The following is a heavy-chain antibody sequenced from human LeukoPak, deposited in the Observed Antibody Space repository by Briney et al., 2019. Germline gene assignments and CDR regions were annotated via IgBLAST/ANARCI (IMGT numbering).Heavy chain of an antibody. V-gene: IGHV3-11*01. Sequence: GGSLRLSCAASGFTFSDYYMSWIREAPGKGLEWFSYISSSGSTIYYADPVKGRFTISRDNAKNSLYLQMNSLRAEDTAVYYCARDGDGGKRFDYWGQGTLVTVSS. J-gene: IGHJ4*02. CDR3: ARDGDGGKRFDY. D-gene: IGHD4-23*01. CDR2: ISSSGSTI. CDR1: GFTFSDYY.